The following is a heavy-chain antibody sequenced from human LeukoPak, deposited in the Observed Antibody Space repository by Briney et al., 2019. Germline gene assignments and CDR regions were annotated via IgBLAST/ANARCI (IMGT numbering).Heavy chain of an antibody. CDR3: ARDRPNYYGSDGHYYRRDGDH. Sequence: PGGSLRLSCEASGFTFSVYDMSWVRQTPGKGLQWVSSITSSGGTTYYADSVKGRFTISRDNSENTLYLRMSSLRAEDTAIYYCARDRPNYYGSDGHYYRRDGDHWGQGTLVTVSS. V-gene: IGHV3-23*01. CDR2: ITSSGGTT. D-gene: IGHD3-22*01. J-gene: IGHJ5*02. CDR1: GFTFSVYD.